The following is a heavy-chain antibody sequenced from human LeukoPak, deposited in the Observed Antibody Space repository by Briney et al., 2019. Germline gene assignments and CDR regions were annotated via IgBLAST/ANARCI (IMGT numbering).Heavy chain of an antibody. J-gene: IGHJ6*03. D-gene: IGHD4-17*01. CDR3: ARPQDDYGDHGLYYYMDV. Sequence: HPGGSLRLSCAASGFTFSSYWMSWVPQAPGKGLEWGANIKQEGSEKLYVDSVKGRLTIYRDNDKKSLYLQTNSLRAEDTAVYYCARPQDDYGDHGLYYYMDVWGKGTTVTVAS. V-gene: IGHV3-7*01. CDR2: IKQEGSEK. CDR1: GFTFSSYW.